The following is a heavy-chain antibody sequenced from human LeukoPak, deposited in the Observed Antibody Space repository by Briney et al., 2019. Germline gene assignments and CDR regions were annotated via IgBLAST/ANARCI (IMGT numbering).Heavy chain of an antibody. CDR2: IKSKTDGGTT. Sequence: GGSLRLSCAASGFTFSNAWMSWVRQAPGKGLEWVGRIKSKTDGGTTDYAAPVKGRFTISRDDSKNTLYLQMNSLKTEDTAVYYCIKTGFLEWLRRYYYMDVWGKGTTVTVSS. J-gene: IGHJ6*03. V-gene: IGHV3-15*01. CDR3: IKTGFLEWLRRYYYMDV. D-gene: IGHD3-3*01. CDR1: GFTFSNAW.